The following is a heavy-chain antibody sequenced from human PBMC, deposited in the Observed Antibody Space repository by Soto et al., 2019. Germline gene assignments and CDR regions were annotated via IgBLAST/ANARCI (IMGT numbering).Heavy chain of an antibody. Sequence: PGGSLRLSCAASGFTFSSYAMSWVRQAPGKGLEWVSAISGSGGSTYYADSVKGRFTISRDNSKNTLYLQMNSLRAEDTAVYYCAKDSVPYGDLQGRNYYYHYMDVWGKGTTVTVSS. CDR1: GFTFSSYA. J-gene: IGHJ6*03. CDR3: AKDSVPYGDLQGRNYYYHYMDV. D-gene: IGHD4-17*01. V-gene: IGHV3-23*01. CDR2: ISGSGGST.